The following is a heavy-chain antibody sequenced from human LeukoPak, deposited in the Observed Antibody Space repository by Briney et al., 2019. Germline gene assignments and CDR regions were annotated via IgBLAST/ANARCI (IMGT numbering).Heavy chain of an antibody. CDR2: ITSSGGTI. CDR1: GFTFSSYE. Sequence: PGGSLRLSCAASGFTFSSYEMNWVRQAPGKGLGWVSYITSSGGTIYHADSVKGRFTVSRDNAKNSLYLQMNGLRAEDSALYHCARGPSRDGYPGWLDYWGQGTLVTVSS. J-gene: IGHJ4*02. CDR3: ARGPSRDGYPGWLDY. D-gene: IGHD5-24*01. V-gene: IGHV3-48*03.